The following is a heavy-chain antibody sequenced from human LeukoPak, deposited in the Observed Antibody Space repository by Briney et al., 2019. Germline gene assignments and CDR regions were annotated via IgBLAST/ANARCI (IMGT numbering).Heavy chain of an antibody. V-gene: IGHV4-38-2*02. CDR1: GYSISSGYY. CDR2: IYHSGSI. Sequence: SETLSLTCTVSGYSISSGYYWGWIRQPPGKGLEWIGSIYHSGSIYYNPSLKSRVTISVDTSKNQFSLKLSSVTAADTAVYYCARAKSLFYFDYWGQGTLVTVSS. J-gene: IGHJ4*02. CDR3: ARAKSLFYFDY.